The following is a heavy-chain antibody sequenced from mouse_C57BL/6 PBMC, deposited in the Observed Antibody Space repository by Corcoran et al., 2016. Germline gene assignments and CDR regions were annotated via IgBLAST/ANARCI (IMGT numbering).Heavy chain of an antibody. CDR3: ARGGSIVTPYYAMDY. V-gene: IGHV1-18*01. CDR1: GYTFTDYN. CDR2: INPNNGGT. D-gene: IGHD2-5*01. J-gene: IGHJ4*01. Sequence: EVQLQQSGPELVKPGASVKIPCKASGYTFTDYNMDWVKQSHGKSLEWIGDINPNNGGTIYTQKFKGKATLTVDKSSSTAYMELRSLTSEDTAVYYCARGGSIVTPYYAMDYWGQGTSVTVSS.